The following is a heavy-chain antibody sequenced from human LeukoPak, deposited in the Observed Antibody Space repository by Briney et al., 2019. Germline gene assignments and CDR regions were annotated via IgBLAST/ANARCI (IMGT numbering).Heavy chain of an antibody. CDR3: ARLWFGELPGDY. D-gene: IGHD3-10*01. V-gene: IGHV3-48*02. Sequence: GGSLKLSCAASGFTFSSFSLKWVRQAPGKGLGGGSYISSSSSTIYYADSVKGRFTISRDNAKNSLYLQMNSLRDEDTAVYYCARLWFGELPGDYWGQGTLVTVSS. CDR2: ISSSSSTI. CDR1: GFTFSSFS. J-gene: IGHJ4*02.